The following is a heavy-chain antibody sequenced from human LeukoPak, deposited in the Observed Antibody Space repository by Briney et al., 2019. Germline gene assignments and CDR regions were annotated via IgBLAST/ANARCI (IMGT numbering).Heavy chain of an antibody. Sequence: GGSLRLSCAASGFTFSDYAMHWVRQAPGKGLEWVAFISYDGTNKYYTDSVKGRFTISRDNSKNTLYLQMNSLRAEDTAVYYCARSVGDYRGSGIDYWGQGTLVTVSS. CDR1: GFTFSDYA. D-gene: IGHD3-10*01. CDR3: ARSVGDYRGSGIDY. CDR2: ISYDGTNK. V-gene: IGHV3-30*04. J-gene: IGHJ4*02.